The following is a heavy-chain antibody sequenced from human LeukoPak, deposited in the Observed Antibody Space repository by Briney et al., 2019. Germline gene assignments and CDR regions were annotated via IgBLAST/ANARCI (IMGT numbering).Heavy chain of an antibody. CDR1: GFTVSSNY. CDR3: ARASSGYLFDY. CDR2: IYSGGST. Sequence: GGSLRLSCAASGFTVSSNYMSWVRQAPGKGLEWVSVIYSGGSTYYADSVKGRFTISRDNSKNTLYLQMNSLRAEDTAVYYCARASSGYLFDYWGQGTLVTVSS. D-gene: IGHD3-22*01. V-gene: IGHV3-53*01. J-gene: IGHJ4*02.